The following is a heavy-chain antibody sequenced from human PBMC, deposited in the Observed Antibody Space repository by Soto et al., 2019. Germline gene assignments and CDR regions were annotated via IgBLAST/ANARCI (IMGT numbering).Heavy chain of an antibody. CDR2: IDHSGTT. Sequence: PSETLSLTCAVYCESFSGYYWSWIRQPPGKGLEWIGDIDHSGTTHYNPSLKNRVTILIDTSKKHFSLNLTSVTAADTAAYFCTRGRPPRYWGQGTLVTVSS. CDR3: TRGRPPRY. V-gene: IGHV4-34*01. CDR1: CESFSGYY. J-gene: IGHJ4*02.